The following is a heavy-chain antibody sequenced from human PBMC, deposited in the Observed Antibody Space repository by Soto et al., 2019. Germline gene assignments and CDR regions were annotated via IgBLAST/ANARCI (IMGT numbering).Heavy chain of an antibody. CDR1: GFTFSSYW. J-gene: IGHJ4*02. Sequence: EVQLVESGGGLVQPGGSLRLSCAASGFTFSSYWMSWVRQAPGKGLEWVANIKQDGSEKYYVDSVKGRFTISRDNAKNSLYLQMNSLRVEDTAVYYCARASVVAATLVDYWGQGTLVTVSS. D-gene: IGHD2-15*01. CDR3: ARASVVAATLVDY. CDR2: IKQDGSEK. V-gene: IGHV3-7*01.